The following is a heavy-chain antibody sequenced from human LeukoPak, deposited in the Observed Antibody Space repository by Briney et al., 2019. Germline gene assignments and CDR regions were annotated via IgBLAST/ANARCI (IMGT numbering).Heavy chain of an antibody. CDR1: GSIFSSYW. Sequence: GGSLRLSCGASGSIFSSYWMTWVRQAPGKGLEWVANIKPDETEKYYVHSVKGRFTISRDNAKTSLYLQMNSLRVEDTAVYYCVRSPDGFDYWGQGTLVSVSS. CDR3: VRSPDGFDY. J-gene: IGHJ4*02. D-gene: IGHD1-14*01. CDR2: IKPDETEK. V-gene: IGHV3-7*01.